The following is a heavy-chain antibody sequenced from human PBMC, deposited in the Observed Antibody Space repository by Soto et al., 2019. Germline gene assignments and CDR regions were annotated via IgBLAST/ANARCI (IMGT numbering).Heavy chain of an antibody. D-gene: IGHD6-13*01. Sequence: SETLYLTCAVSGGSISSSNWLSWVLQPPWKGLEWIGEIYHSGSTNYNPSLKSRVTISVDKSKNQFSLKLSSVTAADTAVYYCARGCGIAAAIVGRTYDWFDPWGQGTLVTVSS. CDR1: GGSISSSNW. CDR3: ARGCGIAAAIVGRTYDWFDP. V-gene: IGHV4-4*02. J-gene: IGHJ5*02. CDR2: IYHSGST.